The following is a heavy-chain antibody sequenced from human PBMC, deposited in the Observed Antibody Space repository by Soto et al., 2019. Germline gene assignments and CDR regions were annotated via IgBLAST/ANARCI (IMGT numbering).Heavy chain of an antibody. D-gene: IGHD6-6*01. CDR2: INAGNGNT. CDR1: GYTFTSYA. Sequence: ASVKVSCKASGYTFTSYAMHWVRQAPGQRLEWMGWINAGNGNTKYSQKFQGRVTITRDTSASTAYMELSSLRSEDTAVYHCARGSSPYYYYYMDVWGKGTTVTVSS. J-gene: IGHJ6*03. CDR3: ARGSSPYYYYYMDV. V-gene: IGHV1-3*01.